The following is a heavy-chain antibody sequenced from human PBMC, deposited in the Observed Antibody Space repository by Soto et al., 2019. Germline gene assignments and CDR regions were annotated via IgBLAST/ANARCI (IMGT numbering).Heavy chain of an antibody. CDR1: GFTFSSYG. D-gene: IGHD3-10*01. V-gene: IGHV3-30*18. Sequence: QVQLVESGGGVVQPGRSLRLSCAASGFTFSSYGMHWVRQAPGKGLEWVAVISYDGSNKYYADSVKGRFTISRDNSKNTLYLQMNSLRAEDRAVYYCAKDVIDYYGSGSHIWYYYYGMDVWGQGTTVTVSS. CDR3: AKDVIDYYGSGSHIWYYYYGMDV. CDR2: ISYDGSNK. J-gene: IGHJ6*02.